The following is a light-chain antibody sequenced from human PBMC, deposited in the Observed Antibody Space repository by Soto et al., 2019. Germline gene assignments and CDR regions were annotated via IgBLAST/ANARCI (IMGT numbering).Light chain of an antibody. V-gene: IGLV2-8*01. CDR3: SSYAGSNNYV. CDR1: SSDVGGYKY. CDR2: EVS. Sequence: QSALTQPPSASGSPGQSVTISYTGTSSDVGGYKYVSWYQQHPGKAPKLMIYEVSKRPSGVPDRFSGSKSGNTASLTVSGLQAEDEADYYCSSYAGSNNYVFGTGTKLTVL. J-gene: IGLJ1*01.